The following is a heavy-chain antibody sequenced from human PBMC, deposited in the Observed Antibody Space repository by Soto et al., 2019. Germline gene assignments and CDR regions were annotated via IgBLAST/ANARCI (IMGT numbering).Heavy chain of an antibody. CDR1: GFIFSSYA. Sequence: QVQLLESGGGVVQPGRSLRLSCAASGFIFSSYAMHWVRHAPGKGLEWVAVISHGGNEKYYADSVEGRFTISRDNSKNMVYLQMNGLRPEDTAVYYCAKVSSDRAYYYFAMDVWGQGTTVTVSS. CDR3: AKVSSDRAYYYFAMDV. CDR2: ISHGGNEK. V-gene: IGHV3-30*18. J-gene: IGHJ6*02.